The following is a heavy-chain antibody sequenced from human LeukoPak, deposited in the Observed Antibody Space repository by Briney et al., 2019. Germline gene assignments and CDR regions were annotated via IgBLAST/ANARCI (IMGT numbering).Heavy chain of an antibody. D-gene: IGHD1-26*01. J-gene: IGHJ4*02. CDR1: GFTFSSYA. Sequence: PGGSLRLSCAASGFTFSSYAMSWVRQAPGKGLEWVSSISSSGGGTYYADSVKGRFTISRDNSKNTLSLQMNSLKAEDTAVYYCAKINSGSYTDYWGQGTLVTVSS. CDR3: AKINSGSYTDY. V-gene: IGHV3-23*01. CDR2: ISSSGGGT.